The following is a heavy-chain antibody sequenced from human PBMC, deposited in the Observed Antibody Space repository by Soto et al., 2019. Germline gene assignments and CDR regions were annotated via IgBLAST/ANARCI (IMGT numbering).Heavy chain of an antibody. D-gene: IGHD1-1*01. CDR2: FFYGGRT. Sequence: QVQLQQSGPGLLKPSETLSLTCTVSGGSISSPSYNWGWVRQPPGKGPEWIGSFFYGGRTHYSPSLERRLCISVDTARSQVSLILTSVTAADTAVYYCATVASTHFDSWGQGALVVVSS. CDR3: ATVASTHFDS. CDR1: GGSISSPSYN. J-gene: IGHJ4*02. V-gene: IGHV4-39*01.